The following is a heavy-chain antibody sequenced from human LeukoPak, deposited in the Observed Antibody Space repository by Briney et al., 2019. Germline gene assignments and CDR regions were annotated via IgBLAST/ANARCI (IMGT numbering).Heavy chain of an antibody. CDR2: IYTSGNT. D-gene: IGHD6-13*01. J-gene: IGHJ1*01. V-gene: IGHV4-4*07. Sequence: PSETLSLTCTVSGGSINYYYWGWIRQPAGRGLEWIGRIYTSGNTDYNSSLKSRVTMSVDTSKNQFSLKLSSVTAADTAVYYCARERIAAAGTYFQHWGQGTLVTVSS. CDR1: GGSINYYY. CDR3: ARERIAAAGTYFQH.